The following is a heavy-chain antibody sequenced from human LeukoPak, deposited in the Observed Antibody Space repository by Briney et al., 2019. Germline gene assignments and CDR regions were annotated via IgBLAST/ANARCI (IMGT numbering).Heavy chain of an antibody. V-gene: IGHV3-23*01. D-gene: IGHD3-10*01. CDR2: ISGSGGNT. CDR3: AEPYYGSGLTYFDY. J-gene: IGHJ4*02. CDR1: GFTFRSYG. Sequence: GGSLRLSCAASGFTFRSYGMSWVRQAPGKGLEWVSAISGSGGNTYYADSVKGRFTISRDNSKNTLYLQMNSLRAEDTAVYYCAEPYYGSGLTYFDYWGQGTLVTVSS.